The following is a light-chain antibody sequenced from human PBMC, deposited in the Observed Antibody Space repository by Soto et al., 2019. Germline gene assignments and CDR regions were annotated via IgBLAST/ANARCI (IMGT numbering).Light chain of an antibody. V-gene: IGLV2-11*01. CDR3: CSYAGSYTLV. CDR2: DVT. J-gene: IGLJ2*01. CDR1: SSDVGGYNF. Sequence: QSALTQPRSVSGSPGQSVTISCTGTSSDVGGYNFVSRYQHHPGKAPKLMIYDVTNRPSGVPDRFSGSKSGNTASLTISGLQAEDEADYFCCSYAGSYTLVFGGGTKLTVL.